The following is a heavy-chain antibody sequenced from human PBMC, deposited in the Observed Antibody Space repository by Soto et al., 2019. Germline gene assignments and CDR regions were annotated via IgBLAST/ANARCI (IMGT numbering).Heavy chain of an antibody. D-gene: IGHD1-1*01. Sequence: SETLSLTCTVSGASISGFYWSWIRKSAGKGLEWIGRIYATGTTDYNPSLKSRVMMSVDTSKKQFSLKLRSVTAADTAVYYCVRDGTKTLRDWFDPWGQGVSVTVSS. J-gene: IGHJ5*02. CDR1: GASISGFY. CDR2: IYATGTT. V-gene: IGHV4-4*07. CDR3: VRDGTKTLRDWFDP.